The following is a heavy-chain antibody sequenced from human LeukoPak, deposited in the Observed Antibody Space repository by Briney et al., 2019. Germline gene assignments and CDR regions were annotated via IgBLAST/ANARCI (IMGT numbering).Heavy chain of an antibody. Sequence: PGGSLRLSCAASGFTFSSYEMNWVRQAPGKGLEWVSYISSSGSTIYYADSVKGRFTISRDNAKKSLSLQMNSLRAEDTAVYYCARDAYNSYDYWGQGTLVTVSS. CDR3: ARDAYNSYDY. J-gene: IGHJ4*02. CDR2: ISSSGSTI. CDR1: GFTFSSYE. V-gene: IGHV3-48*03. D-gene: IGHD5-24*01.